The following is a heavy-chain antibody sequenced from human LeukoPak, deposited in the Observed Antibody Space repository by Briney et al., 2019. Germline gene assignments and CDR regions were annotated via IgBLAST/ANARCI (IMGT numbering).Heavy chain of an antibody. J-gene: IGHJ6*02. CDR1: GLTVSSNY. V-gene: IGHV3-66*01. Sequence: PGGSLRLSCAASGLTVSSNYMSWVRQAPGKGLEWVSVIYNGGSTYYADSVKGRFTISRDNSKNTLYLQINSLRAEDTAVYYCARSSRGSYCSGGRCYSYYDMDVWGQGTRSPSP. CDR3: ARSSRGSYCSGGRCYSYYDMDV. CDR2: IYNGGST. D-gene: IGHD2-15*01.